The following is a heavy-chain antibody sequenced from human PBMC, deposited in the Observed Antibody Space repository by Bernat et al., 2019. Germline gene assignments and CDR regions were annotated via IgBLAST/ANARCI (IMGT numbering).Heavy chain of an antibody. Sequence: QVQLVESGGGVVQPGRSLRLSCAASGFTFSSYGMHWVRQAPGKGLEWVAVIWYDGSNKYYADSVKGRFTISRDNSENTLYLQMNSLRAEDTAVYYCARKDRYSGYEWLGYWGQGTLVTVSS. CDR1: GFTFSSYG. V-gene: IGHV3-33*01. CDR3: ARKDRYSGYEWLGY. J-gene: IGHJ4*02. CDR2: IWYDGSNK. D-gene: IGHD5-12*01.